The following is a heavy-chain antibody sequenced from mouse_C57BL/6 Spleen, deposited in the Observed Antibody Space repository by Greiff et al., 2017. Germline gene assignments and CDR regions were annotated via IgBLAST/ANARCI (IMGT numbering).Heavy chain of an antibody. CDR3: ATYGSSYVDY. Sequence: QVPLKQSGAELVKPGASVQMSCKASGYTFTSYWITWVKQRPGPGLEWIGDIYPGSGSTNYNEKFKSKATLTVDTSSSTAYMQLSSLTSEDSAVYYCATYGSSYVDYWGQGTTLTVSS. J-gene: IGHJ2*01. CDR2: IYPGSGST. D-gene: IGHD1-1*01. CDR1: GYTFTSYW. V-gene: IGHV1-55*01.